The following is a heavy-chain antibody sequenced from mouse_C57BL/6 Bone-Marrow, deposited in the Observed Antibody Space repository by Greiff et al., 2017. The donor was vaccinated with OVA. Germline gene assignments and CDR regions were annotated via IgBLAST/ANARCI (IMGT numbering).Heavy chain of an antibody. V-gene: IGHV1-50*01. CDR2: IDPSDSYT. CDR1: GYTFTSYW. Sequence: VQLQQPGAELVKPGASVKLSCKASGYTFTSYWMQWVKQRPGQGLEWIGDIDPSDSYTNYTQKFKGKATLTVDTSSSTADMQLSSLTSEDAAVYYCARSLYYAPFAYWGQGTLVTVSA. D-gene: IGHD1-1*01. CDR3: ARSLYYAPFAY. J-gene: IGHJ3*01.